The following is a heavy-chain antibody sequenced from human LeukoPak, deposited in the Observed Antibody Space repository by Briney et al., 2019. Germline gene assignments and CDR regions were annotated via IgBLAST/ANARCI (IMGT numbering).Heavy chain of an antibody. CDR1: GFTFSSYG. D-gene: IGHD1-1*01. CDR3: ARELSGTSFDY. J-gene: IGHJ4*02. V-gene: IGHV3-33*01. Sequence: QPGGSLGLSCAASGFTFSSYGMHWVRQAPGKGLEWVAVIWYDGSNKYYADSVKGRFTMSRDNSKNTLYLQMNSLRAEDTAVYYCARELSGTSFDYWGQGTLVTVSS. CDR2: IWYDGSNK.